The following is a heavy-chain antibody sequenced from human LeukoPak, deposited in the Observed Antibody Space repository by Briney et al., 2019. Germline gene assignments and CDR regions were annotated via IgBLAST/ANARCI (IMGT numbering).Heavy chain of an antibody. CDR1: GDSVSSNSAA. CDR2: TYYRSKWYN. V-gene: IGHV6-1*01. CDR3: ARDPAGKGGYVFYYDY. Sequence: SQTLSLTCAISGDSVSSNSAAWNWIRQFPSRGLEWLGRTYYRSKWYNDYAVCVKSRITINADTSKNQFSLQLNSVTPEDTAVYYCARDPAGKGGYVFYYDYWGQGTLVTVSS. D-gene: IGHD3-16*01. J-gene: IGHJ4*02.